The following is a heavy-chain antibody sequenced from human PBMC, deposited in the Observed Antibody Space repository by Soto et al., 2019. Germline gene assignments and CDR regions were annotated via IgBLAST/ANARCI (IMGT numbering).Heavy chain of an antibody. CDR2: IYYSGCT. D-gene: IGHD3-10*01. J-gene: IGHJ4*02. Sequence: QVQLQESGPGLVKPSQTLSLTCTVSGGSISSGGYYWNWIRQHPGKGLEWIGYIYYSGCTHYNPSVKRRVRIAVVPSKNQFSLKLRSVTAGDTAVYYCARDRRYGSGSNFDSWGQGTLVTVSS. CDR1: GGSISSGGYY. V-gene: IGHV4-31*03. CDR3: ARDRRYGSGSNFDS.